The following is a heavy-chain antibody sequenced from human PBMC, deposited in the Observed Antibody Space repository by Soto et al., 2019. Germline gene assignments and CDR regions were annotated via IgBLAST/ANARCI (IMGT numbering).Heavy chain of an antibody. CDR3: ARDEVPAANWLDP. V-gene: IGHV1-18*01. CDR2: ISGYNGNT. J-gene: IGHJ5*02. D-gene: IGHD2-2*01. CDR1: VYPFINYG. Sequence: ASVNVSCKASVYPFINYGITWVRQAPGQGLEWMGWISGYNGNTNYAQKFQGRVTMTTDTSTSTAYMELRGLKSDDTAVYYCARDEVPAANWLDPWGQGSLVTVFS.